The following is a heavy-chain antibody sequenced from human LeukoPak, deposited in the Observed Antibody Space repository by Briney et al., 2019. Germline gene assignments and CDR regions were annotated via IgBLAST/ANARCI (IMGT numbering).Heavy chain of an antibody. D-gene: IGHD3-22*01. CDR2: ISGSGGST. Sequence: GGSLRLSCAASGFTFSSYAMSWVRQAPGKGLEWVSAISGSGGSTYYADSVKGRFTISRDNSKNTLYLQTNSLRAEDTAVYYCAHLYDSSGYYYYWGQGTLVTVSS. J-gene: IGHJ4*02. CDR3: AHLYDSSGYYYY. V-gene: IGHV3-23*01. CDR1: GFTFSSYA.